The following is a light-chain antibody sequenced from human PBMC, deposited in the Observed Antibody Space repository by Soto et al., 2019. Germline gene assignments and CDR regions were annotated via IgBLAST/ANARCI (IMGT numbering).Light chain of an antibody. J-gene: IGLJ2*01. CDR3: QAWDDTTGVV. CDR2: LDT. V-gene: IGLV3-1*01. CDR1: KLGDRY. Sequence: ELTQPPSVSVSPGQTASIPCSGDKLGDRYACWYQQKPGQSPVLVIYLDTKRPSGIPERFSGSNSGNTATLTISGTQAMDEADYYCQAWDDTTGVVFGGGTKLTVL.